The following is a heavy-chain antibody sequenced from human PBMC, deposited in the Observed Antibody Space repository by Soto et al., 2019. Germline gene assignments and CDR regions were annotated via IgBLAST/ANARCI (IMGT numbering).Heavy chain of an antibody. V-gene: IGHV3-23*01. CDR3: ARGRSYYYDSSGYPFDY. D-gene: IGHD3-22*01. Sequence: GGSLRLSCAASGFTSSSYAMSLVRQAPGKGLEWVAAISGGGGGTYYADSVKGRFTISRDNSKNTRYLQMHSLRAEDTAVYYYARGRSYYYDSSGYPFDYWGQGTLVTVSS. CDR2: ISGGGGGT. J-gene: IGHJ4*02. CDR1: GFTSSSYA.